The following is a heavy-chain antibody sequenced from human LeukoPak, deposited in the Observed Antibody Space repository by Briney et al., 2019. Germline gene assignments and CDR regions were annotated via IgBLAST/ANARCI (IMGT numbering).Heavy chain of an antibody. V-gene: IGHV3-9*01. D-gene: IGHD2-2*01. CDR2: ISWNSGSI. J-gene: IGHJ6*03. CDR1: GFTFDDYA. CDR3: ARDPSPRTSYYYYYMDV. Sequence: PGGSLRLSCAASGFTFDDYAMHWVRQAPGKGLEWVSGISWNSGSIGYADSVKGRFTISRDNAKNSLYLQMNSLRAEDTAVYYCARDPSPRTSYYYYYMDVWGKGTTVTVSS.